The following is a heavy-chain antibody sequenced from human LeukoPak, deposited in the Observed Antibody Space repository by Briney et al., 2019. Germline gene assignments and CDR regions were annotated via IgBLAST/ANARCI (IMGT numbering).Heavy chain of an antibody. CDR2: ISSSSSYI. CDR1: GFTFSSYS. D-gene: IGHD6-19*01. V-gene: IGHV3-21*01. Sequence: PGGSLRLSCAASGFTFSSYSMNWVRQAPGKGLEWVSSISSSSSYIYYADSVKGRFTISRDNAKNSLYLQMNSLRAEDTAVYYCARHPPPSGWYKEDAFDIWGQGTMVTVSS. CDR3: ARHPPPSGWYKEDAFDI. J-gene: IGHJ3*02.